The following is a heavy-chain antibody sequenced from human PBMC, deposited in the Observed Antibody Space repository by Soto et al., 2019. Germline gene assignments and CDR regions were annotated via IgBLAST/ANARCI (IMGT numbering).Heavy chain of an antibody. Sequence: QVQLQESGPGLVKPSQTLSLTCTVSGGSISSGDYYWSWIRQPPGKGLEWIGSIYYSGSTYYNPSLKSRVTXSXYTSKNQFSLKLNSVTAADTAVYYCASRHSSPYVDYWGQGTLVTVSS. J-gene: IGHJ4*02. D-gene: IGHD6-13*01. CDR1: GGSISSGDYY. CDR3: ASRHSSPYVDY. CDR2: IYYSGST. V-gene: IGHV4-30-4*01.